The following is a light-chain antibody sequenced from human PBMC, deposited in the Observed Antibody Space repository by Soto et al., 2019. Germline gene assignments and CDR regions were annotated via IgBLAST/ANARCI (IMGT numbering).Light chain of an antibody. V-gene: IGLV4-69*01. CDR3: QTWSTDIRV. J-gene: IGLJ3*02. CDR1: SGHNTYA. CDR2: LNSDGSH. Sequence: QLVLTQPPSASASLGASVKLTCALSSGHNTYAIEWHQQQPEKGPRYLMKLNSDGSHSKGDGIPDRFSGSSSGAERYLTISSLQSEDEADYYCQTWSTDIRVFGGGTQLTVL.